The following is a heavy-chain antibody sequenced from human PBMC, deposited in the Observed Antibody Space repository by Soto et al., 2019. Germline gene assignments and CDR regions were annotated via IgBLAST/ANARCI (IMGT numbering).Heavy chain of an antibody. CDR3: AKDAYSSSWSRGVCFDP. D-gene: IGHD6-13*01. CDR2: ISWNSGSI. CDR1: GFTFDDYA. J-gene: IGHJ5*02. Sequence: EVQLVESGGGLVQPGRSLRLSCAASGFTFDDYAMHWVRQAPGKGLEWVSGISWNSGSIGYADSVKGRFTISRDNAKNSRYRQINSLRAEDTALYYCAKDAYSSSWSRGVCFDPWGQGTLVTVSS. V-gene: IGHV3-9*01.